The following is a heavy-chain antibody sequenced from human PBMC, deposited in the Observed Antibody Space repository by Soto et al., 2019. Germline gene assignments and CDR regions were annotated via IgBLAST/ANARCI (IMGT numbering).Heavy chain of an antibody. CDR2: TYYRSKWYN. D-gene: IGHD6-19*01. CDR1: GDSVSNNSAA. V-gene: IGHV6-1*01. J-gene: IGHJ4*02. Sequence: KQSQTLSLTCAISGDSVSNNSAAWNWIRQSPSRGLEWLGRTYYRSKWYNDYAVAVKSRITINPDTSKNQFSLQLNFVTPEDTAVYYCARVGVSSGWFDYWGQGTLVTVSS. CDR3: ARVGVSSGWFDY.